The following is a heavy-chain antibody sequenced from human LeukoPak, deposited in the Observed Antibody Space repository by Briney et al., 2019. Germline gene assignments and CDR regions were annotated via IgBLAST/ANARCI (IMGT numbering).Heavy chain of an antibody. CDR3: ARDPGRGYTYGYGSDY. J-gene: IGHJ4*02. D-gene: IGHD5-18*01. Sequence: PGRSLRLSCAASRFTFSNYGMHWVRQAPGKGLEWVAVIWYDGSNKYYADSVKGRFTISRDNSKNTLYLQMNSLRAEDTAVYYCARDPGRGYTYGYGSDYWGQGTLVTVSS. CDR1: RFTFSNYG. CDR2: IWYDGSNK. V-gene: IGHV3-33*01.